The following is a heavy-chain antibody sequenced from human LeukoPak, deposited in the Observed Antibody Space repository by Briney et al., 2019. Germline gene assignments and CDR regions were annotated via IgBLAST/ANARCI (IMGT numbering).Heavy chain of an antibody. CDR2: ISYSGST. Sequence: SETLSLTCTVSGASISSNSYCWGWIRQPPGKGLEWSGGISYSGSTYYNPSLKTRVTMSIDTSKNQFSLELSSVTAADTAVYYCARNTRSGYYQLPPDYWGQGTLVTVSS. CDR1: GASISSNSYC. J-gene: IGHJ4*02. D-gene: IGHD3-22*01. CDR3: ARNTRSGYYQLPPDY. V-gene: IGHV4-39*07.